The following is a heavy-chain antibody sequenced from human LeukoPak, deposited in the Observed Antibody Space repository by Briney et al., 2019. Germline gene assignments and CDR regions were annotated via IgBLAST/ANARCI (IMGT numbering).Heavy chain of an antibody. J-gene: IGHJ6*02. CDR1: GGSISGYY. CDR3: ASGLRYFDWPGYGMDV. CDR2: VFYSGST. D-gene: IGHD3-9*01. Sequence: SETLSLTCTVSGGSISGYYWNWIRQPPGKGLEWIGYVFYSGSTNYNPSLKSRVTISVDTSKNQFSLKLSSVTAADTAVYYCASGLRYFDWPGYGMDVWGQGTTVTVSS. V-gene: IGHV4-59*12.